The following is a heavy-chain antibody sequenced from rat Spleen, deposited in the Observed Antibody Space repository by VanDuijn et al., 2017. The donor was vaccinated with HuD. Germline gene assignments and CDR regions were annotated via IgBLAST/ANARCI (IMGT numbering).Heavy chain of an antibody. CDR2: ITNSGGST. Sequence: EVQLVESGGGLVQPGRSLKLSCAASGFTFSNYYMAWVRQAPTKGLEWVASITNSGGSTYYRDSVKGRFTISRDNAKSTLYLQMDSLRSEDTATYYCTRDRATVVNYFDYWGQGVMVTVSS. D-gene: IGHD1-1*01. CDR1: GFTFSNYY. V-gene: IGHV5S23*01. CDR3: TRDRATVVNYFDY. J-gene: IGHJ2*01.